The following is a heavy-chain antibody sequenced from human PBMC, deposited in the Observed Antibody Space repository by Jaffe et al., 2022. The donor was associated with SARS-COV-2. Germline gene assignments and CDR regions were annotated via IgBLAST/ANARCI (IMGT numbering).Heavy chain of an antibody. J-gene: IGHJ4*02. CDR3: ASEPSFARFEN. CDR2: ISYDGSQK. V-gene: IGHV3-30*04. D-gene: IGHD3-3*02. CDR1: GFDFSSSS. Sequence: QVQLVESGGGVVQPGRSLRLSCAASGFDFSSSSMLWVRQAPGTGLEWVAVISYDGSQKYYADSVKGRFTISRDNSRNTVFLQMNSLRVEDTAVYYCASEPSFARFENWGQGTLATVSS.